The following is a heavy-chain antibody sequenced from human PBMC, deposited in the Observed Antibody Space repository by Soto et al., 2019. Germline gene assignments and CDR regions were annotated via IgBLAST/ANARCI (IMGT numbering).Heavy chain of an antibody. V-gene: IGHV3-49*03. CDR3: TRDLGFGIAAAGHNWFDP. CDR2: IRSKAYGETA. J-gene: IGHJ5*02. CDR1: GFTFGDYA. Sequence: SLRLSCTASGFTFGDYAMRWLRRARGKGVEGVSFIRSKAYGETAEHAASVRGRFIISRDDSKSIVHQQMNSLKTEDTGVYYCTRDLGFGIAAAGHNWFDPWGQGTQVTVSS. D-gene: IGHD6-13*01.